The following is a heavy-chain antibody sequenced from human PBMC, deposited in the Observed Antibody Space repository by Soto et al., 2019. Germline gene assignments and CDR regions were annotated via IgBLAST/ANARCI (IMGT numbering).Heavy chain of an antibody. V-gene: IGHV4-34*01. CDR3: ARGPKMTNGDNYYYDGIDV. CDR1: GGSFSGYY. D-gene: IGHD7-27*01. CDR2: INHSGST. J-gene: IGHJ6*02. Sequence: SETLSLACAVYGGSFSGYYWSWIRQPPGKGLEWIGEINHSGSTNYNPSLKSRVTISVDTSKNQFSLKLSSVTAADTAVYYCARGPKMTNGDNYYYDGIDVRAQRTTVTGSS.